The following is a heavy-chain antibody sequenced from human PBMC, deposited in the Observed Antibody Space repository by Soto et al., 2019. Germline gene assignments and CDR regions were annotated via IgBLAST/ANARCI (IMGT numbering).Heavy chain of an antibody. CDR3: ARGGISPDY. J-gene: IGHJ4*02. Sequence: QVQLVQSGVEVKALGASVKVSCKASGYTFTTSSISWVRQAPGQGLEWMGWISGYNGNTNYAQKFQGRVTLTTDTSTNTAYMELRSLRSDDTAVYYCARGGISPDYWGQGTLVTVSS. V-gene: IGHV1-18*01. CDR1: GYTFTTSS. CDR2: ISGYNGNT. D-gene: IGHD3-10*01.